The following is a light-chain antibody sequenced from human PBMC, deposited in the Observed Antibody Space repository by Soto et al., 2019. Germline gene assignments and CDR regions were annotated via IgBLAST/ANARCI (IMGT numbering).Light chain of an antibody. CDR1: QGLICW. Sequence: DIQMTQFPSSVSASVGDRITITCRSFQGLICWLGWYQQKPVKAPKLLIYGASSLQSGVPSRFSGSGSGTDFTLPISSLQPDAFATYYSQQANSFPFTFGGGTQLEIK. V-gene: IGKV1-12*01. CDR2: GAS. CDR3: QQANSFPFT. J-gene: IGKJ4*01.